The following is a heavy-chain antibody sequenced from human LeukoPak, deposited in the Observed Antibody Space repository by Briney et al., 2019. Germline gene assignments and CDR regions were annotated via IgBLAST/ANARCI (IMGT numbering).Heavy chain of an antibody. V-gene: IGHV3-21*04. CDR1: GFTFSSHS. J-gene: IGHJ6*02. Sequence: GGSLRLSCAASGFTFSSHSMNWVRQAPGKGLEWVSSISSSSSYIYYADSVKGRFTISRDNAKNTLYLQMNSLRAEDTAVYYCARGPPYYYYGMDVWGQGTTVTVSS. CDR2: ISSSSSYI. CDR3: ARGPPYYYYGMDV.